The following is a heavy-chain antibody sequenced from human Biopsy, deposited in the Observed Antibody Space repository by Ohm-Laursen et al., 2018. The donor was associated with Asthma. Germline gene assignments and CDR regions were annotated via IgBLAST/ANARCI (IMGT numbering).Heavy chain of an antibody. V-gene: IGHV3-30*03. D-gene: IGHD2-15*01. CDR1: GFTFSSYG. CDR2: ISYDGSIT. CDR3: GIVVAANPFQGDC. J-gene: IGHJ4*02. Sequence: GQTLSLTCAASGFTFSSYGMHWVRQAPGKGLEWVAVISYDGSITHYADSVKGRFTISRDNSKNTVYLDISSLRIEDTAVFYCGIVVAANPFQGDCWGQGTLVTVSS.